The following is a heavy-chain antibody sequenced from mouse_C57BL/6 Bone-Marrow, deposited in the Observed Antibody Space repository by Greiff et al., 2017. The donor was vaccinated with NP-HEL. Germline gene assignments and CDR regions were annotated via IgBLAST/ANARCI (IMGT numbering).Heavy chain of an antibody. V-gene: IGHV1-54*01. CDR1: GYAFTNYL. CDR3: AREWLLHVS. J-gene: IGHJ2*01. D-gene: IGHD2-3*01. CDR2: INPGSGGT. Sequence: QVQLQQSGAELVRPGTSVKVSCKASGYAFTNYLIEWVKQRPGQGLEWIGVINPGSGGTNYNEKFKGKATLTADKSSSTAYMQLSSLTSEASAVSFCAREWLLHVSWGQNTTLTDSP.